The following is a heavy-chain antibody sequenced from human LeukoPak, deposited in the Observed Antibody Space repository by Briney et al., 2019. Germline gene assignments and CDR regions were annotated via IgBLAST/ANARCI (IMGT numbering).Heavy chain of an antibody. CDR2: IKQDGSEK. V-gene: IGHV3-7*01. Sequence: GGSLRLSCAASGFTFSSYWMSWVRQAPGKGLEWVANIKQDGSEKYYVDSVKGRFAISRDNAKNSLYLQMNSLRAEDTAVYYCARERGSGALDYWGQGTLVTVSS. CDR3: ARERGSGALDY. J-gene: IGHJ4*02. D-gene: IGHD5-12*01. CDR1: GFTFSSYW.